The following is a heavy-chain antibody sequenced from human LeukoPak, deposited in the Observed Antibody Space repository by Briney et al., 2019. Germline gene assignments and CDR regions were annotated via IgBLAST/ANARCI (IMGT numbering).Heavy chain of an antibody. J-gene: IGHJ3*02. CDR1: GGSISSYY. Sequence: PSETLSLTSTVSGGSISSYYWSWIRQPPGKGLEWIGYIYYSGSTNYNPSLKSRVTISVDTSKNQFSLKLSSVTAADTAVYYCARDSSGYYWDAFDIWGQGTMVTVSS. CDR2: IYYSGST. D-gene: IGHD3-22*01. V-gene: IGHV4-59*01. CDR3: ARDSSGYYWDAFDI.